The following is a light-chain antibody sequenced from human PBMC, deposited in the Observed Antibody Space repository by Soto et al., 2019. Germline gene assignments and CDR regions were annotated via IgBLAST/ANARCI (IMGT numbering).Light chain of an antibody. CDR2: AAS. V-gene: IGKV1-8*01. CDR1: HGISSY. Sequence: AIRMTQSPSPFSASTGDRVTITCRASHGISSYLAWYQQKPGKAPKLLIYAASTLQSGVPSRFSGSGSGTDFTLTISCLQSEDFATYYCQQYYSYPRTFGGGTKVEIK. CDR3: QQYYSYPRT. J-gene: IGKJ4*01.